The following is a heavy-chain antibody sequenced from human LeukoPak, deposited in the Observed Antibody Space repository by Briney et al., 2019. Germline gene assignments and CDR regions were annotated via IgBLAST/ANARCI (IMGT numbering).Heavy chain of an antibody. CDR2: INQDGSEK. V-gene: IGHV3-7*01. D-gene: IGHD3-3*01. Sequence: PGGSLRLSCAASGFTFSSYAMHWVRQAPGKGLEWVANINQDGSEKYYVDSVEGRSTISRDNTKNSIYLQIRGLRADDTAVYYCARGFAWYDSWGQGTLVTVSS. CDR3: ARGFAWYDS. J-gene: IGHJ5*01. CDR1: GFTFSSYA.